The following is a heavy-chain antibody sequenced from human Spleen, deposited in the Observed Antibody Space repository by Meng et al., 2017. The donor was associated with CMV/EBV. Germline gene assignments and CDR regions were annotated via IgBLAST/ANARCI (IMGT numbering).Heavy chain of an antibody. J-gene: IGHJ6*02. D-gene: IGHD4/OR15-4a*01. CDR2: IYHSGST. V-gene: IGHV4-4*02. CDR1: GGSISSSNW. Sequence: SETLSLTCAVSGGSISSSNWWSWVRQPPGKGLEWIGEIYHSGSTNYNPSLKSRVTISVDKSKNQFSLKLSSVTAADTAVYYCAREAVLGLYYYGMDVWGQGTTVTVSS. CDR3: AREAVLGLYYYGMDV.